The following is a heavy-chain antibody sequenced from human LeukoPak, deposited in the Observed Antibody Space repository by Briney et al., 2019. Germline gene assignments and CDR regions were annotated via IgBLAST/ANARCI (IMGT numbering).Heavy chain of an antibody. CDR2: IYTSGST. Sequence: SETLSLTCTVSGGSISSYYWSRIRQPPGKGLEWVGYIYTSGSTNYNPSLKSRVTISVDTSKNQFSLKLSSVTAADTAVYYCARLTLNYYYYMDVWGKGTTVTVSS. CDR1: GGSISSYY. V-gene: IGHV4-4*09. D-gene: IGHD2-21*02. CDR3: ARLTLNYYYYMDV. J-gene: IGHJ6*03.